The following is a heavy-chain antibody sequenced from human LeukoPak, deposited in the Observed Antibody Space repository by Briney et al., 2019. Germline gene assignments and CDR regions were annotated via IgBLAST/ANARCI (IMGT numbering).Heavy chain of an antibody. CDR2: IKPGGNEK. Sequence: GGSLRLSCAASGFTFNNYWMTWVRQGPGKGLEWVANIKPGGNEKYYVDSVKGRFTISRDNVKNSLYLQMNSLRAEDTAVYYCARDTLTGYQLTPTYYYYYGMDVWGQGTTVTVSS. J-gene: IGHJ6*02. CDR3: ARDTLTGYQLTPTYYYYYGMDV. D-gene: IGHD2-2*01. V-gene: IGHV3-7*03. CDR1: GFTFNNYW.